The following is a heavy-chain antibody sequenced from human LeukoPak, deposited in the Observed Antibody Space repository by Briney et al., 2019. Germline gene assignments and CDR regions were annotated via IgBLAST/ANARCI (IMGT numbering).Heavy chain of an antibody. J-gene: IGHJ4*02. V-gene: IGHV1-46*01. CDR2: INPSGGST. D-gene: IGHD2-15*01. Sequence: ASVTVSCKASVYTFTSYYMHWVRQAPGQGLDWMGIINPSGGSTSYAQKFQGRVTMTSDTSTSTVYMELSSLRSEDTAVYYCARVGYCSGDSCYNDYWGQGTLVTVSS. CDR1: VYTFTSYY. CDR3: ARVGYCSGDSCYNDY.